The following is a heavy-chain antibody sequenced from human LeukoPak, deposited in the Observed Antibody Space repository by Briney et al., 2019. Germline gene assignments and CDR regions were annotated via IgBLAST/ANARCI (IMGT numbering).Heavy chain of an antibody. V-gene: IGHV1-69*01. D-gene: IGHD3-22*01. CDR2: IIPIFGTA. Sequence: SVKVSCKASGGTFSSYAISWVRQAPGQGLEWMGGIIPIFGTANYAQKFQGRVTITADESTSTAYMELSSLRSEDTVVYYCARGPLPSPYYYDSSGTILWGQGTLVTVSS. CDR3: ARGPLPSPYYYDSSGTIL. CDR1: GGTFSSYA. J-gene: IGHJ4*02.